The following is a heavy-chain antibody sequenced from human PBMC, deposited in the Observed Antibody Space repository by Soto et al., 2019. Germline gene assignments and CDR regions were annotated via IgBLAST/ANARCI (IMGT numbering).Heavy chain of an antibody. CDR3: ARDGGLAYYGTDF. D-gene: IGHD2-15*01. CDR2: TYYRSKWYN. CDR1: VYGVSSNSAA. J-gene: IGHJ6*02. V-gene: IGHV6-1*01. Sequence: PSEILSLTCAISVYGVSSNSAAWNWIRQSPSRGLEWLGRTYYRSKWYNDYAVSVKSRITIDPDTSKNQFSLQLNSVTPEDTAVYYWARDGGLAYYGTDFWGQGTTVPVSS.